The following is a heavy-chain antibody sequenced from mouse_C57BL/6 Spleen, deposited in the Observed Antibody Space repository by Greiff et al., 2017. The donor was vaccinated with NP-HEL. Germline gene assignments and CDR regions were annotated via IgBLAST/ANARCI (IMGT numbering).Heavy chain of an antibody. Sequence: QVHVKQSGPELVKPGASVKISCKASGYTFTDYYINWVKQRPGQGLEWIGWIFPGSGSTYYNEKFKGKATLTVDKSSSTAYMLLSSLTSEDSAVYFCARGGTTVVASGAMDYWGQGTSVTVSS. CDR1: GYTFTDYY. CDR3: ARGGTTVVASGAMDY. D-gene: IGHD1-1*01. V-gene: IGHV1-75*01. J-gene: IGHJ4*01. CDR2: IFPGSGST.